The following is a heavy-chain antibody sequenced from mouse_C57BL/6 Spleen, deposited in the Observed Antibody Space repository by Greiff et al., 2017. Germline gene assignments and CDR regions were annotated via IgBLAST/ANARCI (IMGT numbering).Heavy chain of an antibody. Sequence: VQLQQSGAELVKPGASVKISCKASGYAFSSYWMNWVKQRPGKGLEWIGQIYPGDGDTNYNGKFKGKATLTADKSSSTAYMQLSSLTSEDSAVYFCARGSSGYVYYYAMDYWGQGTSVTVSS. V-gene: IGHV1-80*01. CDR3: ARGSSGYVYYYAMDY. CDR2: IYPGDGDT. D-gene: IGHD3-2*02. CDR1: GYAFSSYW. J-gene: IGHJ4*01.